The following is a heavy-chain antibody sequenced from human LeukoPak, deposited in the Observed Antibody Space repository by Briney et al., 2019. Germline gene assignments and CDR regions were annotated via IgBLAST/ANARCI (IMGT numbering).Heavy chain of an antibody. Sequence: SETLSLTCTVSGGSISSYYWSWIRQPPGKGVEWIGYIYYSGSTKYNPSLRSRVTISVDTSKTQFSLKLTSVTAADTAVYYCARGLWDNGDRFDYWGQGTLVPVSS. CDR1: GGSISSYY. CDR2: IYYSGST. J-gene: IGHJ4*02. D-gene: IGHD4-17*01. CDR3: ARGLWDNGDRFDY. V-gene: IGHV4-59*01.